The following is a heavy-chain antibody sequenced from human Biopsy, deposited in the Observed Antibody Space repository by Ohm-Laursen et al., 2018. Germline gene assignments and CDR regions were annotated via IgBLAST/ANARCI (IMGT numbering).Heavy chain of an antibody. D-gene: IGHD4-23*01. V-gene: IGHV4-59*11. CDR2: ISHTGYP. J-gene: IGHJ1*01. Sequence: SDTLSLTCSVSGGSFTGHYWTWIRQPPGKGLEWIGHISHTGYPSYKSSLKSRVTISLDTSRKHFSLRLTSLAAADTAVYYCARGSNEYGGLYFPHWGQGTLVTVSP. CDR1: GGSFTGHY. CDR3: ARGSNEYGGLYFPH.